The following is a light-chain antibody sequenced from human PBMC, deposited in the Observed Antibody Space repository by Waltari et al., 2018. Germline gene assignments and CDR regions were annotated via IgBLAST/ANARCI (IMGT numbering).Light chain of an antibody. Sequence: AIRMTQSPSSFSASTGERVTITCRASQGISGYLAWYQQKPGKAPKLLIYAAATLQSGVPSRFSGSGSGTDFTLTISCLQSEDFATYYCQQYYSYPYTFGQGTKLEIK. CDR3: QQYYSYPYT. V-gene: IGKV1-8*01. CDR1: QGISGY. J-gene: IGKJ2*01. CDR2: AAA.